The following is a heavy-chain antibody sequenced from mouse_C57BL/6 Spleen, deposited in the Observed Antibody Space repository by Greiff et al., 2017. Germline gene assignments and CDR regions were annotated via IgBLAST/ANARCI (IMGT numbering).Heavy chain of an antibody. CDR1: GFTFSSYG. CDR2: ISSGGSYT. CDR3: ARQDDGYDY. J-gene: IGHJ2*01. Sequence: EVKLMESGGDLVKPGGSLKLSCAASGFTFSSYGMSWVRQTPDKRLEWVATISSGGSYTYYPDSVKGRFTISRDNAKNTLYLQMRSLKSEDTAMYYCARQDDGYDYWGQGTTLTVSS. V-gene: IGHV5-6*01. D-gene: IGHD2-3*01.